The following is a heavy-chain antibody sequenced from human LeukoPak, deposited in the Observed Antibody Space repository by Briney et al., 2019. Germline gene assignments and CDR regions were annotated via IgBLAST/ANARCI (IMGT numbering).Heavy chain of an antibody. CDR2: VSGGST. CDR1: GFTFSSYV. J-gene: IGHJ4*02. D-gene: IGHD6-19*01. V-gene: IGHV3-23*01. Sequence: GGSLRPSCAASGFTFSSYVMTWVRQAPGKGPEWVSVVSGGSTFYADSVKGRFTISRDNSKNTLYLQMNSLRAEDTAVYYCAKRAVAEYYFDYWGQGTPVTVSS. CDR3: AKRAVAEYYFDY.